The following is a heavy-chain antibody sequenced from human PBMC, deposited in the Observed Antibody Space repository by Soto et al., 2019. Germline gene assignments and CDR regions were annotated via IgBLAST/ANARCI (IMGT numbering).Heavy chain of an antibody. J-gene: IGHJ4*02. CDR2: ISGSSGNA. CDR3: AREMAGLGGEYDY. D-gene: IGHD3-16*01. V-gene: IGHV1-18*01. CDR1: GYTFTKYG. Sequence: QVQLVQSGAEVKNPGASVKVSCTTSGYTFTKYGVGWVRQAPGQGLEWMGWISGSSGNANYVEKVQGRITLTTDTSTSTAYIELRSLRYDDTAVYYCAREMAGLGGEYDYCGQGTLVTVSS.